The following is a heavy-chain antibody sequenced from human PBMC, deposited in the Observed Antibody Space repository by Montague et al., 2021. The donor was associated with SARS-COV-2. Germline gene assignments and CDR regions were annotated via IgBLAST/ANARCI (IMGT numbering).Heavy chain of an antibody. J-gene: IGHJ4*02. CDR3: TRGVVAATPVADY. CDR2: IYASGGT. CDR1: GEPITCFF. V-gene: IGHV4-4*07. Sequence: SETLSPTRSVSGEPITCFFWNWIRQPPGKGLERIGRIYASGGTDYIPSLEIRVTMSVETSKNQFSLTVNSVSAADTAMYYCTRGVVAATPVADYWGRGTLVTVSS. D-gene: IGHD2-15*01.